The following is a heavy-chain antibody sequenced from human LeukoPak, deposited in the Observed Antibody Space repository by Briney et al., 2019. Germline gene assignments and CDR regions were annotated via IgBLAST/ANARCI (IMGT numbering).Heavy chain of an antibody. D-gene: IGHD3-10*01. CDR3: ATGRSGIPSWNFDY. J-gene: IGHJ4*02. CDR1: GYTLTELS. V-gene: IGHV1-24*01. CDR2: FDPEDGET. Sequence: ASVKVSCKVSGYTLTELSMHWVRQAPGKGLEWMGGFDPEDGETIYAQKFQGRVTMTEDTSTDTAYMELSSLRSEDAAVYYCATGRSGIPSWNFDYWGQGTLVTVSS.